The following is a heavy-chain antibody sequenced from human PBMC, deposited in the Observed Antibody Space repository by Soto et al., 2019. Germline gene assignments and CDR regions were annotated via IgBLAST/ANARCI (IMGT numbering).Heavy chain of an antibody. CDR2: IYYTGST. CDR3: ARDVGWFDP. V-gene: IGHV4-59*01. J-gene: IGHJ5*02. Sequence: SETLSLTCTVSGGSISTYYWSWIRQPPGKGLEWIGYIYYTGSTNYNPSLRSRVTISVDTSKNQFSLKLSSVTAADTAVYYCARDVGWFDPWGQGTLVTVSS. CDR1: GGSISTYY.